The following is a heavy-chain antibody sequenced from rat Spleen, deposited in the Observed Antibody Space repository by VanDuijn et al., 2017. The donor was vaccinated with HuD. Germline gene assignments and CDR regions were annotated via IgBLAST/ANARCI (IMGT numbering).Heavy chain of an antibody. D-gene: IGHD1-2*01. Sequence: EVQLVESGGGLVQPGRSLKLSCVASGFTFNNYWMTWIRQVPTKGLEWVASISTDGGNTYYRDSVKGRFTISRDNAKSTLYLQMDSLRYEDTATYCCARLGSYVHLWFAYWGQGTLVTVSS. J-gene: IGHJ3*01. V-gene: IGHV5-31*01. CDR3: ARLGSYVHLWFAY. CDR2: ISTDGGNT. CDR1: GFTFNNYW.